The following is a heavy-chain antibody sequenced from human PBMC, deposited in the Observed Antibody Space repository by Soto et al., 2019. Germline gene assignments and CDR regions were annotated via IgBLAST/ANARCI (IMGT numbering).Heavy chain of an antibody. CDR3: ARDGYSSYAANY. J-gene: IGHJ4*02. CDR1: GGTFSSYA. V-gene: IGHV1-69*06. CDR2: IIPIFGTA. Sequence: QVQLVQSGAEVKKPGSSVKVSCKASGGTFSSYAISWVRQAPGQGLEWMGGIIPIFGTANYAQKFQGSVALTADNSTSPAYTELGRLRSEETAMYYCARDGYSSYAANYWGKITPVTVS. D-gene: IGHD4-4*01.